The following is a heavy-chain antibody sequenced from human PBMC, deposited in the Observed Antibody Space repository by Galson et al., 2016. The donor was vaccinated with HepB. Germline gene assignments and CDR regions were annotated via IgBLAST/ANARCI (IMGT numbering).Heavy chain of an antibody. CDR2: TFYRSNWQT. CDR3: ARSYLLGRGFGW. Sequence: CAISGDSVSSNIAGWYWIRRSPSRGLEWLGRTFYRSNWQTDYAESVRSRITINADTSKNQFSLHLSSVTPEDTAVYYCARSYLLGRGFGWWGQGTLVTVSS. D-gene: IGHD3-3*01. J-gene: IGHJ4*02. V-gene: IGHV6-1*01. CDR1: GDSVSSNIAG.